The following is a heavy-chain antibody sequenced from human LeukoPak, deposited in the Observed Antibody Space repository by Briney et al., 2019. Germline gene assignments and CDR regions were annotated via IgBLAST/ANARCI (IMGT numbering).Heavy chain of an antibody. Sequence: PSETLSFTCAVYGGSFSGYYWSWIRQPPGKGLEWIGEINHSGSTNYNPSLKSRVTISVDTSKNQFSLKLSSVTAADTAVYYCARALLTYDALDIWGQGTMVTVSS. CDR2: INHSGST. V-gene: IGHV4-34*01. CDR3: ARALLTYDALDI. D-gene: IGHD1-26*01. J-gene: IGHJ3*02. CDR1: GGSFSGYY.